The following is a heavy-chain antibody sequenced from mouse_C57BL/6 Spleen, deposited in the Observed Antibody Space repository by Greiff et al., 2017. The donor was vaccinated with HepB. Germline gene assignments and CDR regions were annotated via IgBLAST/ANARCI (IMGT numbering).Heavy chain of an antibody. CDR3: ARRGLLRPFDY. J-gene: IGHJ2*01. V-gene: IGHV1-54*01. Sequence: VQLQQSGAELVRPGTSVKVSCKASGYAFTNYLIEWVKQRPGQGLEWIGVINPGSGGTNYNEQFKGKATLTADKSSSTAYMQLSSLTSEDSAVYFCARRGLLRPFDYWGQGTTLTVSS. D-gene: IGHD2-3*01. CDR1: GYAFTNYL. CDR2: INPGSGGT.